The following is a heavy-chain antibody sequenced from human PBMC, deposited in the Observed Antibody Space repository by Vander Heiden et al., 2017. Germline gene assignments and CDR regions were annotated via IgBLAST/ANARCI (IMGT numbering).Heavy chain of an antibody. CDR3: AKDRPDYGDYGVGNWFDP. J-gene: IGHJ5*02. D-gene: IGHD4-17*01. CDR2: ISGSGGST. V-gene: IGHV3-23*01. CDR1: GFTFSSYA. Sequence: EVQLLESGGGLVQPGGSLRLSCAASGFTFSSYAMSWVRQAPGKGLELVSAISGSGGSTYYADSVKGRFTISRDNSKNTLYLQMNSLRAEDTAVYYCAKDRPDYGDYGVGNWFDPWGQGTLVTVSS.